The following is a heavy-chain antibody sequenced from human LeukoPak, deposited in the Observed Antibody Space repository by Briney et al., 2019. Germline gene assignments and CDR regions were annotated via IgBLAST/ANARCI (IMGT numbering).Heavy chain of an antibody. Sequence: GGSLRLSCVVSGFTFNSCWMNWVRQAPGKGLEWVAHINPDGRDTYYVDSVRGRFTISRDNAQNSMYLQMNSLRVEDTAVYYCATWGDTTAEYFQRWGQGTLVTVSS. D-gene: IGHD2-21*02. V-gene: IGHV3-7*01. CDR3: ATWGDTTAEYFQR. CDR2: INPDGRDT. CDR1: GFTFNSCW. J-gene: IGHJ1*01.